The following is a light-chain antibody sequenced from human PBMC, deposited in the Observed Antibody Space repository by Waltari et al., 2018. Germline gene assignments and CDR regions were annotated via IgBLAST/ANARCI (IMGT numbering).Light chain of an antibody. CDR3: QHYVRLPAT. J-gene: IGKJ1*01. CDR1: QSVSRT. V-gene: IGKV3-20*01. CDR2: GAS. Sequence: EIVLTQSPGTLSLSPGERATLSCRASQSVSRTLAWYQQKSGQAPRLLIYGASIRATGIPDRFSGSGSGTDFSLTISRLEPEDFAVYYCQHYVRLPATFGQGTKVEIK.